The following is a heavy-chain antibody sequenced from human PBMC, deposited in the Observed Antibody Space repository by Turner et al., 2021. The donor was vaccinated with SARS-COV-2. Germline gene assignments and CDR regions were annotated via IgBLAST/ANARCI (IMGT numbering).Heavy chain of an antibody. CDR3: ARDAAGVPAAIGTDY. D-gene: IGHD2-2*02. CDR1: GYTFTSYY. Sequence: QVQLVQSGAEVKKPGASVKVSCKASGYTFTSYYMHWVRQAPGQGLEWMGIINPRGGSTSYAQKFQGRVTMTRDTSTSTVYMELSSLRSEDTAVYYCARDAAGVPAAIGTDYWGQGTLVTVSS. V-gene: IGHV1-46*01. J-gene: IGHJ4*02. CDR2: INPRGGST.